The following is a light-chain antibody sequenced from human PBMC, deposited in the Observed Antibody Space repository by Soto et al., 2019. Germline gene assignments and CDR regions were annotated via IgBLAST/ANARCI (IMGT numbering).Light chain of an antibody. CDR3: QQYGSSPFT. J-gene: IGKJ5*01. CDR2: GAS. Sequence: EIVLTQSPGTLSLSSGERATLSCRASQSVSSSYLAWYQQKPGQAPRLIIYGASSRATGIPDRFSGSGSGTDFTLTISRLEPEDFAVYYCQQYGSSPFTFGQGTRLEIK. V-gene: IGKV3-20*01. CDR1: QSVSSSY.